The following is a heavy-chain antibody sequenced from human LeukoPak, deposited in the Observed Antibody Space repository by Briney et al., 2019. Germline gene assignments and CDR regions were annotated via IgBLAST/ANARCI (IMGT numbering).Heavy chain of an antibody. D-gene: IGHD4-23*01. V-gene: IGHV4-31*03. J-gene: IGHJ4*02. Sequence: SQTLSLTCTVSGGSISSGGYYWSWIRQHPGKGLEWIGYIYYSGSTYYNPSLKSRVTISVDTSKNQFSLKLSSVTAADTAVYYCARPHLDYGGNRGAFDYWGQGTLVTVSS. CDR1: GGSISSGGYY. CDR3: ARPHLDYGGNRGAFDY. CDR2: IYYSGST.